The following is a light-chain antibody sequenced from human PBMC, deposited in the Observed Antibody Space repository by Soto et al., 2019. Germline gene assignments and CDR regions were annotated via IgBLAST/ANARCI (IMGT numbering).Light chain of an antibody. CDR2: AVS. CDR1: ISDVGAYNY. CDR3: SSYKSGTTPYV. Sequence: QSVLTQPASVSGSPGQSITISCTGTISDVGAYNYVSWYQHHPGKAPKLMIFAVSNRPSGISNRFSGSKSGNTASLTISGLQAEDEAAYYCSSYKSGTTPYVFGTGTKVTV. V-gene: IGLV2-14*01. J-gene: IGLJ1*01.